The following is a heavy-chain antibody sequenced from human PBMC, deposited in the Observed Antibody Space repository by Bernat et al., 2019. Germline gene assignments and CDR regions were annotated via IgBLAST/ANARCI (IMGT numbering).Heavy chain of an antibody. Sequence: EVQLLESGGGLVQPGGSLRLPCATSGFTFRNCAMSWVRQTPAKGLEWVSSLRESGGDSFYADSVKGRFTSSRDNSKNTLYLQMNSLRVEDSAIYYCARHQPLLSYWGQGTLVTVSS. J-gene: IGHJ4*02. CDR2: LRESGGDS. CDR1: GFTFRNCA. D-gene: IGHD2-2*01. V-gene: IGHV3-23*01. CDR3: ARHQPLLSY.